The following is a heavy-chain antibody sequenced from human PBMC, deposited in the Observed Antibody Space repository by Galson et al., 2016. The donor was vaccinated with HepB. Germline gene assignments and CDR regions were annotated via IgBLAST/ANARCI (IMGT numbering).Heavy chain of an antibody. J-gene: IGHJ4*02. D-gene: IGHD6-19*01. V-gene: IGHV3-23*01. CDR3: ARRSSPSSGWHYYFDY. Sequence: SLRLSCAASGFTFSSYAMSWVRQAPGKGLEWVSAISGSGGSTYYADSVKGRFTISRDNSKNTLYLKMNSLRAEDTAMYYCARRSSPSSGWHYYFDYWGQGTLVTVSS. CDR1: GFTFSSYA. CDR2: ISGSGGST.